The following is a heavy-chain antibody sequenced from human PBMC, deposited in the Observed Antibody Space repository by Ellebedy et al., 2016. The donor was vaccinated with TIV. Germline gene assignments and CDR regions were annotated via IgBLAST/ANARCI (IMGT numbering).Heavy chain of an antibody. J-gene: IGHJ3*02. CDR1: GFTFSDYY. D-gene: IGHD6-19*01. CDR3: ARKGSGWFLEGDDAFDI. CDR2: INPNSGGT. V-gene: IGHV1-2*02. Sequence: GGSLRLSCAASGFTFSDYYMRWVRQAPGQGLEWMGWINPNSGGTNYAQKFQGRVTMTRDTSISTAYMELSRLRSDDTAVYYCARKGSGWFLEGDDAFDIWGQGTMVTVSS.